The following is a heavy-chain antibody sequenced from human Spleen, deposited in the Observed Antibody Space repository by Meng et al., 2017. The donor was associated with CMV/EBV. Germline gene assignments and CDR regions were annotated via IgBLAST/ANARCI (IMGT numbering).Heavy chain of an antibody. CDR2: IYWNDDK. CDR3: AHTSYYYDSSGYLKYYFDY. Sequence: LTTSGVAVGWLRQPPGKALEWLALIYWNDDKRYSPSLKSRLTITKDTSKNQVVLTMTNMDPVDTATYYCAHTSYYYDSSGYLKYYFDYWGQGTLVTVSS. D-gene: IGHD3-22*01. V-gene: IGHV2-5*01. CDR1: LTTSGVA. J-gene: IGHJ4*02.